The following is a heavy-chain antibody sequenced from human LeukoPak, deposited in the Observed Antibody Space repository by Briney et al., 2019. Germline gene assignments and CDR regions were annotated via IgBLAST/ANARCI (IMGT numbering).Heavy chain of an antibody. CDR1: GGSFSGYY. J-gene: IGHJ4*02. Sequence: SETLPLTCAVYGGSFSGYYWSWIRQPPGKGLEWIGEINHSGSTNYNPSLKSRVTISVDTSKNQFSLKLSSVTAADTAVYYCAYITVAGTYWGQGTLVTVSS. CDR2: INHSGST. CDR3: AYITVAGTY. V-gene: IGHV4-34*01. D-gene: IGHD6-19*01.